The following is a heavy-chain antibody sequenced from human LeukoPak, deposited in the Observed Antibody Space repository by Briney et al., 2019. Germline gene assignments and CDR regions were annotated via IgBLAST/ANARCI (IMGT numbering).Heavy chain of an antibody. Sequence: ASVKVSCKASGYTITSYGISWVRQAPGQGLEWMGWISAYNGNTNYAQKLQGRVTMTTDTSTSTAYMELRSLRSDDTAVYYCARRMTTVTTFDYWGQGTLVTVSS. CDR2: ISAYNGNT. D-gene: IGHD4-17*01. CDR3: ARRMTTVTTFDY. J-gene: IGHJ4*02. V-gene: IGHV1-18*01. CDR1: GYTITSYG.